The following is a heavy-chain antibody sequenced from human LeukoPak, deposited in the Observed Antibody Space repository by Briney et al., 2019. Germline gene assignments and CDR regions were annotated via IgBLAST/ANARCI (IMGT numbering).Heavy chain of an antibody. CDR2: IKADGGEK. V-gene: IGHV3-7*01. CDR3: ARGGAARPDF. J-gene: IGHJ4*02. CDR1: GFTFSNYY. D-gene: IGHD6-6*01. Sequence: GGSLRLSCAASGFTFSNYYVHWVRQPPGKGLEWVAKIKADGGEKDHVASVKGRFTISRDNAKNSLYLQMNSLRVEDTAVYYCARGGAARPDFWGQGTLVTVSS.